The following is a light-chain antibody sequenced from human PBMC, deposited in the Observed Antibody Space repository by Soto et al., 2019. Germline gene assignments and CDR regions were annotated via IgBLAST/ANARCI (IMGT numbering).Light chain of an antibody. CDR2: DAS. J-gene: IGKJ1*01. CDR1: QSISSW. V-gene: IGKV1-5*01. Sequence: DIQMTQSPSTLSASVGDRVTITCRASQSISSWLAWYQQKPGKDPKLLIYDASTLESGAPSRFSGSGSGTELNLTINRLQPDDFASYYCQQYNSYPWTSGQGTKVDIK. CDR3: QQYNSYPWT.